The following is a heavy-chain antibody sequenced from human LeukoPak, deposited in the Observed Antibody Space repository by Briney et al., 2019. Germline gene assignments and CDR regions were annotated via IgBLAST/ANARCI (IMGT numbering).Heavy chain of an antibody. J-gene: IGHJ4*02. CDR2: ISMNVQTT. D-gene: IGHD1-1*01. CDR1: GFTFTSHV. Sequence: GRSLRLSCSASGFTFTSHVMHWFRQAPGKGLQYVSGISMNVQTTYYAGSVKGRFTISRDNSKNTVYVQMNSLTPGDTALYYCVREGLERRTNFDYWGQGTLVSVSS. V-gene: IGHV3-64*05. CDR3: VREGLERRTNFDY.